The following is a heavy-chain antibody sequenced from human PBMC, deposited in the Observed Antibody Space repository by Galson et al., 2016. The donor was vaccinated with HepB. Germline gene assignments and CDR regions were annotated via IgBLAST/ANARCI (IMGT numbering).Heavy chain of an antibody. J-gene: IGHJ4*02. V-gene: IGHV3-7*03. D-gene: IGHD1-26*01. CDR2: IKQDGSDI. Sequence: SLRLSCATSGFTFSHYWMSWVRQAPGKGLEWVANIKQDGSDIYYVDSVKGRFTISRDNANNSLYLQMNSLRGEDTAVYYCVREGRFTGFDYWGQGTLAIVSS. CDR3: VREGRFTGFDY. CDR1: GFTFSHYW.